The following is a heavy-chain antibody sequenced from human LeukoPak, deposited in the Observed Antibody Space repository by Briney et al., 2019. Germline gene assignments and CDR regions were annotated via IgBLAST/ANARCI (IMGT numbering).Heavy chain of an antibody. CDR3: ARGRSYYDFWSGYYFGNAFDI. J-gene: IGHJ3*02. Sequence: SETLSLTCAVYGGSFSGYYWSWIRQPPGKGLEWIGEINHSGSTNYNPSLKSRVTISVDTSKNQFSLKLSSVTAADTAVYYCARGRSYYDFWSGYYFGNAFDIWGQGTMVTVSS. CDR1: GGSFSGYY. D-gene: IGHD3-3*01. V-gene: IGHV4-34*01. CDR2: INHSGST.